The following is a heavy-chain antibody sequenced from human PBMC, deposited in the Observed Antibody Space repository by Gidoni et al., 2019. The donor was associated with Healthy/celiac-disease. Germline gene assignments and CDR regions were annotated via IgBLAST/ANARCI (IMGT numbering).Heavy chain of an antibody. J-gene: IGHJ6*02. CDR3: ARGGVDYYDSGYYGMDV. CDR2: IIPILGIA. CDR1: GGTFSSYA. V-gene: IGHV1-69*09. Sequence: QVQLVQSGAEVKKPGSSVKVSCKASGGTFSSYAISWVRQAPGQGLEWMGRIIPILGIANYAQKFQGRVTITADKSTSTAYMELSSLRSEDTAVYYCARGGVDYYDSGYYGMDVWGQGTTVTVSS. D-gene: IGHD3-22*01.